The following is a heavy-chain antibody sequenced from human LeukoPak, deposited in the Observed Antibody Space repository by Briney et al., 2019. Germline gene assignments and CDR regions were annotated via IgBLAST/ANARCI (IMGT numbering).Heavy chain of an antibody. Sequence: PSETLSLTCTVSGGSISSYYWSWIRQPPGKGLEWIGYIYYSGSTNYNPSLKSRVTISVDTSKNQFSLKLSSVTAADTAVYYCARGPSPQQLVSGLDNWFDPWGQGTLVTVSS. J-gene: IGHJ5*02. D-gene: IGHD6-6*01. CDR2: IYYSGST. CDR1: GGSISSYY. V-gene: IGHV4-59*01. CDR3: ARGPSPQQLVSGLDNWFDP.